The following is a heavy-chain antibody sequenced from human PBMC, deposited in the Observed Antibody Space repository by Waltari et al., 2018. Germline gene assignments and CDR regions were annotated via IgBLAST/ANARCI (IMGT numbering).Heavy chain of an antibody. CDR1: GGSIRSRSYY. CDR2: IYYSGST. D-gene: IGHD5-12*01. V-gene: IGHV4-39*01. CDR3: ARHWKKSGYRFDP. J-gene: IGHJ5*02. Sequence: QLQLQESGPGLVKPSETLSLTCTVSGGSIRSRSYYWGWVRQSPGKGLEWIGGIYYSGSTYYNPTLKSRVTISGDTSKNQFSLKLSSVTAADTAVYYCARHWKKSGYRFDPWGQGTLVTVSS.